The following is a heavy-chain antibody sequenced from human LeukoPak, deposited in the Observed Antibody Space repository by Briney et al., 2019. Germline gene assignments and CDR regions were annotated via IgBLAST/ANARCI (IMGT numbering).Heavy chain of an antibody. J-gene: IGHJ3*02. D-gene: IGHD4-17*01. CDR1: GFTFSSYS. CDR2: ISSSSSYI. CDR3: AKTQTTVTNDAFDI. V-gene: IGHV3-21*04. Sequence: GGSLRLSCAASGFTFSSYSMNWVRQAPGKGLEWVSSISSSSSYIYYADSVKGRFTISRDNAKNSLYLQMNSLRAEDTAVYYCAKTQTTVTNDAFDIWGQGTMVTVSS.